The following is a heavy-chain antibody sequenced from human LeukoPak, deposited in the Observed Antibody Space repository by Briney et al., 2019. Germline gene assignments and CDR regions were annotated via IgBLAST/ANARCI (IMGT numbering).Heavy chain of an antibody. CDR3: ARRADIGYSSGWYFERGLQFDY. J-gene: IGHJ4*02. CDR1: GYTFTGYY. V-gene: IGHV1-2*02. CDR2: INPNSGGT. D-gene: IGHD6-19*01. Sequence: ASVKVSCKASGYTFTGYYMHWVRQAPGQGLEWMGWINPNSGGTNYAPKFQGRVTMTRDTSISTAYMELSRLRSDDTAVYYCARRADIGYSSGWYFERGLQFDYWGQGTLVTVSS.